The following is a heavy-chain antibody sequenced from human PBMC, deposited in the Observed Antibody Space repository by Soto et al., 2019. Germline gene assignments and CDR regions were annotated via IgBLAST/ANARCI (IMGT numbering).Heavy chain of an antibody. CDR3: ARLPLYYYYYYMDV. CDR1: GGSFSGYY. Sequence: SETLSLTCAVYGGSFSGYYWSWIRQPPGKGLEWIGEINHSGSTNYNPSLKSRVTISVDTSKNQFSLKLSSVTAADTAVYYCARLPLYYYYYYMDVWGKGTTVTVSS. CDR2: INHSGST. J-gene: IGHJ6*03. V-gene: IGHV4-34*01.